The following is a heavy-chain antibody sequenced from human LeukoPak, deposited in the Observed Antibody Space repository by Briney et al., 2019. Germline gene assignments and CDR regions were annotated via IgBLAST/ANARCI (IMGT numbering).Heavy chain of an antibody. D-gene: IGHD6-13*01. J-gene: IGHJ4*02. CDR2: IYYSGST. CDR1: GGSVSSGSYY. V-gene: IGHV4-61*01. Sequence: SETLSLTCTVSGGSVSSGSYYWNWIRQPPGKGLEWIGYIYYSGSTNYNPSLKSRVTISVDTSKNQFSLKLSSVTAADTAVYYCARYAAGPFDYWGQGTLVTVSS. CDR3: ARYAAGPFDY.